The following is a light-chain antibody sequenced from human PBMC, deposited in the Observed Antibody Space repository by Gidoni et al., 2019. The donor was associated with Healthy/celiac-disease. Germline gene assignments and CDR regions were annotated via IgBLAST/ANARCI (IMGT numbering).Light chain of an antibody. CDR1: NIGSKS. CDR3: QVWDSSSDHPVV. CDR2: YDS. J-gene: IGLJ2*01. Sequence: SYVLTQPPSVSVAPGKTARITCGGNNIGSKSVHWCQKKPGQAPVLVIYYDSDRPSGSPERFSGSNSGNTATLTISRVEAGDEADYYCQVWDSSSDHPVVFGGGTKLTVL. V-gene: IGLV3-21*04.